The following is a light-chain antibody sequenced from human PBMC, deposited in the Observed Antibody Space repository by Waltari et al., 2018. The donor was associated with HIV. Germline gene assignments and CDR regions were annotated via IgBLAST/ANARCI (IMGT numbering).Light chain of an antibody. J-gene: IGLJ3*02. CDR3: CSGGNNNIWV. Sequence: QFALAQPRPVSGSPGQSVSISCTGSNSDVANFNYVAWYQQHPGKLPKLIIYDATKRPSRDPNRSSGSKSGNTASLTISGLQADDEADYYCCSGGNNNIWVFGGGTKVTVL. CDR1: NSDVANFNY. CDR2: DAT. V-gene: IGLV2-11*01.